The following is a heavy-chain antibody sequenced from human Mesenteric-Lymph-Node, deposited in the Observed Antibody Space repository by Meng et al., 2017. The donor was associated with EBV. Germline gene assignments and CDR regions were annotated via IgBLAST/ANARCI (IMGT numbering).Heavy chain of an antibody. J-gene: IGHJ5*02. CDR2: IYHSGST. CDR1: GGSISSGGYS. V-gene: IGHV4-30-2*01. Sequence: SGLFNPSHPLSLTGSVSGGSISSGGYSLSWIRQPPGKGLAWIGYIYHSGSTYYNPSLKSRVTISVDRSKNQFSLKLSSVTAADTAVYYCARCIAAAGTSWFDPWGQGTLVTVSS. CDR3: ARCIAAAGTSWFDP. D-gene: IGHD6-13*01.